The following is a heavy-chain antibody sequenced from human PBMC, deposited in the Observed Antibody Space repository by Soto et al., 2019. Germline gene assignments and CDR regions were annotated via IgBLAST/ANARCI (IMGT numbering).Heavy chain of an antibody. CDR2: ISGSGGST. J-gene: IGHJ4*02. CDR3: AKRGGQQLVPRPDFLDY. D-gene: IGHD6-6*01. V-gene: IGHV3-23*01. Sequence: EVQLLESGGGLVQPGGSLRLSCAASGFTFSTYAMSWVRQAPGKGLEWVSAISGSGGSTYYADSVKGRFTISRDNSKNTLYLQRNSLRAEDTAVEYGAKRGGQQLVPRPDFLDYWGQGTLVTVSS. CDR1: GFTFSTYA.